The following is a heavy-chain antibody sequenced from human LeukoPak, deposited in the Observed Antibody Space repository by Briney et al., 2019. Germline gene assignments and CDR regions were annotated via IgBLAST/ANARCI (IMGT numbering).Heavy chain of an antibody. V-gene: IGHV1-18*01. CDR2: VSPYTGST. D-gene: IGHD3-10*01. J-gene: IGHJ4*02. Sequence: ASVKVSCKASGYTFSSYGISWVRQAPGQGLEWMGWVSPYTGSTRYAQYLQGRVTMTTDTSTSTAYMELRSLTSDDTAVYYCARSYYYGSEDYWGQGTLVTVSS. CDR3: ARSYYYGSEDY. CDR1: GYTFSSYG.